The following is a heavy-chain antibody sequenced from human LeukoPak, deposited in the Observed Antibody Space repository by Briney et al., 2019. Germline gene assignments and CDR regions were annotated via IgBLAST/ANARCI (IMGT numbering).Heavy chain of an antibody. CDR1: GFTFNTCS. Sequence: GSLRLSCAASGFTFNTCSMNWVRQAPGKGLEWVSYISSSGNIVHSADSVKGRFTISRDNAKNSLYLQMNSLRAEDTALYYCVTETNYYDTSGTLFDYWGQGTLVTVSS. CDR3: VTETNYYDTSGTLFDY. CDR2: ISSSGNIV. V-gene: IGHV3-48*01. D-gene: IGHD3-22*01. J-gene: IGHJ4*02.